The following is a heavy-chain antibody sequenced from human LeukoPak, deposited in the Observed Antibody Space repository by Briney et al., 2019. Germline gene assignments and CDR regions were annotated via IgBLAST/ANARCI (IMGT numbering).Heavy chain of an antibody. D-gene: IGHD4-11*01. CDR2: INSDGSSI. V-gene: IGHV3-74*01. CDR3: ARGAYSFDY. CDR1: GFSISGFW. J-gene: IGHJ4*02. Sequence: PGGSLRLSCAASGFSISGFWMHWVRQAPGKGVVWVARINSDGSSITYVDSVKGRFAISRDNAKNTFHLQMNSLTDDDTAVYYCARGAYSFDYWGQGTLVTVSS.